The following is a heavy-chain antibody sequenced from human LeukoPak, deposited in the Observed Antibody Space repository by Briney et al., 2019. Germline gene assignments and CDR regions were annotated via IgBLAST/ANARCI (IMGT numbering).Heavy chain of an antibody. J-gene: IGHJ6*02. D-gene: IGHD2-2*01. CDR2: IYYSGST. V-gene: IGHV4-61*01. Sequence: SETLSLTCTVSGGSVSSGNYYWNWIRQPPGTGLEWIGYIYYSGSTNYNPSLKSRVTISVDTSKNQFSLKLSSVTAADTAVYYCARYCSSTSCYESGYYGMDVWGQGTTVTVSS. CDR1: GGSVSSGNYY. CDR3: ARYCSSTSCYESGYYGMDV.